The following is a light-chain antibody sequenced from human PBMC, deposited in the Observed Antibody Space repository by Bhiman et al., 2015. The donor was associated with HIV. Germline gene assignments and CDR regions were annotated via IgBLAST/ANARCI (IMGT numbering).Light chain of an antibody. CDR1: SSDVGSYNL. J-gene: IGLJ3*02. CDR2: EVS. CDR3: CSYAGSSTPWV. V-gene: IGLV2-23*02. Sequence: QSALTQPASVSGSPGQSITIFCTGTSSDVGSYNLVSWYQQHPGKAPKLMIYEVSKRPSGVSNRFSGSKSGNTASLTISGLQAEDEADYYCCSYAGSSTPWVFGGGTKLTVL.